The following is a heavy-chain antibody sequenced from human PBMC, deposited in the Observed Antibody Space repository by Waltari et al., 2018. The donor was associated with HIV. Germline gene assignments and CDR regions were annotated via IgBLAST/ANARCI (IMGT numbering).Heavy chain of an antibody. CDR1: GGYFRRNA. J-gene: IGHJ4*02. CDR3: TCADRDQSGSYYIFDF. CDR2: IIPMFGTP. Sequence: QVRLVQSGAEVKKPGSSVKVSCKVSGGYFRRNAISWGRQAPGQGLECMVGIIPMFGTPNYARNFQGRVTITADESATAGYLVVMSLRSEDTAIYFCTCADRDQSGSYYIFDFWGQGTLVTVSS. V-gene: IGHV1-69*01. D-gene: IGHD1-26*01.